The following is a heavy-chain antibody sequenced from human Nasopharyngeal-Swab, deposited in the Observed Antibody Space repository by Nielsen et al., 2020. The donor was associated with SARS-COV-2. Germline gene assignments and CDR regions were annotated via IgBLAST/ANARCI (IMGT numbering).Heavy chain of an antibody. Sequence: VRQAPGKGLEWVANIKQDGSEKYYVDSVKGRFTISRDNAKNSLYLQMNSLRAEDTAVYYCARDSTYYYYYGMDVWGQGTTVPS. J-gene: IGHJ6*02. CDR3: ARDSTYYYYYGMDV. V-gene: IGHV3-7*03. CDR2: IKQDGSEK.